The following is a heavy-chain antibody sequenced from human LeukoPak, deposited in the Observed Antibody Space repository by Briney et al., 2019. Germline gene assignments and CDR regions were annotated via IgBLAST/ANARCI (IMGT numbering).Heavy chain of an antibody. CDR2: ISYDGSNK. CDR1: GFTFSSYA. D-gene: IGHD2-2*02. J-gene: IGHJ6*03. V-gene: IGHV3-30-3*01. CDR3: AKDSLIVVVPAAIPEPSYMDV. Sequence: GGSLRLSCAASGFTFSSYAMHWVRQAPGKGLEWVAVISYDGSNKYYADSVKGRFTISRDNSKNTLYLQMNSLRAEDTAVYYCAKDSLIVVVPAAIPEPSYMDVWGKGTTVTVSS.